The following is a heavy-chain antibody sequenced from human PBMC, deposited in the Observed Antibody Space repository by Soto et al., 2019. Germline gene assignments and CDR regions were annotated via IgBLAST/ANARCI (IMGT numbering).Heavy chain of an antibody. D-gene: IGHD3-16*01. J-gene: IGHJ6*02. CDR2: ISSSSSYI. CDR3: ARVYGGSLYYYYGMDV. V-gene: IGHV3-21*01. CDR1: GFTFSSYS. Sequence: GGSLRLSCAASGFTFSSYSMNWVRQAPGKGLEWVSSISSSSSYIYYADSVKGRFTISRDNAKNSLYLQMNSLRAEDTAVYYCARVYGGSLYYYYGMDVWGQGTTVTVSS.